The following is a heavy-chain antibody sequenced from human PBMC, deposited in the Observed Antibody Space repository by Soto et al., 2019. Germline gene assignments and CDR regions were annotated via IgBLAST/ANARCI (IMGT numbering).Heavy chain of an antibody. CDR2: IYYSGST. J-gene: IGHJ1*01. CDR1: GCSIISSSYY. D-gene: IGHD2-8*02. CDR3: DIGTGGYEPHRED. V-gene: IGHV4-39*07. Sequence: SVTLSFTCTVSGCSIISSSYYWGWIRQPQGKGLEWIGSIYYSGSTYYNPSLKSRVTISVDTSKNQFSLKLSSVTAADTAVYYGDIGTGGYEPHREDWGQGTLVNV.